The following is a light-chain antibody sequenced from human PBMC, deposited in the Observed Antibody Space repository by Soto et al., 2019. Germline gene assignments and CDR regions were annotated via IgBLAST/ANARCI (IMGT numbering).Light chain of an antibody. CDR2: DAS. V-gene: IGKV1-5*01. J-gene: IGKJ1*01. Sequence: DIQMTQSPSTLSASVGDRVTITFRASQSVSKWLAWYQQKPGKAPKVLIWDASSLQRGVPSRFSGSGSGTEFTLTISSLQPDDFATYYCQQYNDYSTWTFGQGTKVDIK. CDR1: QSVSKW. CDR3: QQYNDYSTWT.